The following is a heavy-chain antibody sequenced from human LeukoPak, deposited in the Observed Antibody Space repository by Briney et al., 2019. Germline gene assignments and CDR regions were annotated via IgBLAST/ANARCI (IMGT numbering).Heavy chain of an antibody. CDR2: IKQDGSEK. V-gene: IGHV3-7*01. CDR3: ALVDGYSNKN. J-gene: IGHJ4*02. CDR1: GFTFSSYW. D-gene: IGHD5-12*01. Sequence: GGSLRLSCEASGFTFSSYWMSWVRQAPGKGLEWVANIKQDGSEKYYVDSVKGRFTISRDNAKNSLYLQMNSLRAEDTAVYYCALVDGYSNKNWGQGTLVTVSS.